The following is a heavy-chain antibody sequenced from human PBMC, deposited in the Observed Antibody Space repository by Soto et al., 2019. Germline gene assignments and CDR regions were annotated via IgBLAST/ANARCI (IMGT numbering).Heavy chain of an antibody. CDR1: ARCISSGGYS. Sequence: PSVTCALSARCISSGGYSLGSSRPPPGKGLEWIGYIYHSWSTYYNPSLKSRVIISVDRSKNQFSLKLSSVTAADTAVYYCARGCGSGRRSYFDNWGQGALHTVSS. V-gene: IGHV4-30-2*01. CDR2: IYHSWST. D-gene: IGHD3-10*01. CDR3: ARGCGSGRRSYFDN. J-gene: IGHJ4*01.